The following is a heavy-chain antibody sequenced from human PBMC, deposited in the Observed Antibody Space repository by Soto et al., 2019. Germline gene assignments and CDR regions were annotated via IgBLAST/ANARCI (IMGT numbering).Heavy chain of an antibody. Sequence: WWSLRLSCSASVFTLSTYGMHWFRQAPGKGLEWVAVVWYDGSKKYYADSVKGRFTVSRDNSKNTLYLQMNSLRAEDTAVYYCARPLEQWQLGFGMDVWGQGSPVTVSS. D-gene: IGHD6-19*01. CDR1: VFTLSTYG. CDR3: ARPLEQWQLGFGMDV. J-gene: IGHJ6*01. V-gene: IGHV3-33*01. CDR2: VWYDGSKK.